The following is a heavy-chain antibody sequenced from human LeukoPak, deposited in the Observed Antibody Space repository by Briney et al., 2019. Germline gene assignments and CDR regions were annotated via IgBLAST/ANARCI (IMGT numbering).Heavy chain of an antibody. D-gene: IGHD2-15*01. CDR3: ARERGDCSGGSCYSSAVYFDY. CDR2: IYYSGST. CDR1: GGSISSSSYY. V-gene: IGHV4-39*07. J-gene: IGHJ4*02. Sequence: SETLSLTCTVSGGSISSSSYYWGWIRQPPGKGLEWIGSIYYSGSTYYNPSLKSRVTISVDTSKNQFSLKLSSVTAADTAVYYCARERGDCSGGSCYSSAVYFDYWGQGTLVTVSS.